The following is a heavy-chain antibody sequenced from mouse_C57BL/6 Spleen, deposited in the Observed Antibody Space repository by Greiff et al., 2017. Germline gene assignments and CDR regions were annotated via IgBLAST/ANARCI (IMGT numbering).Heavy chain of an antibody. CDR2: IYPGDGDT. CDR3: ARDYGNYDAMDY. CDR1: GYAFSSSW. J-gene: IGHJ4*01. V-gene: IGHV1-82*01. D-gene: IGHD2-1*01. Sequence: QVQLQQSGPELVKPGASVKISCKASGYAFSSSWMNWVKQRPGEGLEWIGRIYPGDGDTNYNGKFKGKATLTADKSSSTAYMQLSSLTSEDSAVYFCARDYGNYDAMDYWGQGTSVTVSS.